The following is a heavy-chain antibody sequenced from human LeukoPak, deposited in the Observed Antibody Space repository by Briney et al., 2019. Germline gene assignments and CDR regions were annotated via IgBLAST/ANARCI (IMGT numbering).Heavy chain of an antibody. D-gene: IGHD3-10*01. CDR2: IYPGDSDT. CDR1: GYSFTSYW. J-gene: IGHJ4*02. Sequence: GESLKISCKGSGYSFTSYWIGWVRQVPGKGLEWMGIIYPGDSDTRYSPSFQGQVTISADKSISTAYLQWSSLKASDTAMYYCARTSMVRGVIRDFDYWGQGTLVTVSS. V-gene: IGHV5-51*01. CDR3: ARTSMVRGVIRDFDY.